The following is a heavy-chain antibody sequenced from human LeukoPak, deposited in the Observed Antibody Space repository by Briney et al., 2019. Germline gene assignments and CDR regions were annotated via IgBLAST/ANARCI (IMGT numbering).Heavy chain of an antibody. CDR3: ARQELGMGVWGNYLKGFDY. CDR2: IYYSGST. CDR1: GGSISSYY. V-gene: IGHV4-59*08. Sequence: PSETLSLTCTVSGGSISSYYWSWIRQPPGRGLEWIGYIYYSGSTNYNPSLKSRVTISVGTSKNQFSLKLSSVTAADTAVYYCARQELGMGVWGNYLKGFDYWGQGTLVTVSS. D-gene: IGHD3-16*02. J-gene: IGHJ4*02.